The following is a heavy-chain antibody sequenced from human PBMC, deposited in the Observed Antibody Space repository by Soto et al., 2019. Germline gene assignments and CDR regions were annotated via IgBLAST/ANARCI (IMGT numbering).Heavy chain of an antibody. CDR2: IYYTRST. V-gene: IGHV4-59*01. J-gene: IGHJ4*02. D-gene: IGHD6-13*01. CDR1: GGSINHYY. CDR3: ARDNGAATAALDY. Sequence: PSETLSLTCTVSGGSINHYYWSWIRQSPGKRLEWIAYIYYTRSTTYNPSLKSRVSVSVDMSKNQFSLTLSSVTAADTAVYYCARDNGAATAALDYWGQGTLVTVSS.